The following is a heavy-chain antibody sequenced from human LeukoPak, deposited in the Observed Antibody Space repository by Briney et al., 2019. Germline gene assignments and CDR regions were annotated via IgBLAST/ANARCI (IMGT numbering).Heavy chain of an antibody. V-gene: IGHV4-59*01. CDR3: ARALVDFWSGYYLFDY. Sequence: SETLSLTCTVSGGSISSYYWSWIRQPPGKGLEWIGYIYYSGSTNYNPSLKSRVTTSVDTSKNQFSLKLSSVTAADTAVYYCARALVDFWSGYYLFDYWGQGTLVTVSS. CDR1: GGSISSYY. J-gene: IGHJ4*02. D-gene: IGHD3-3*01. CDR2: IYYSGST.